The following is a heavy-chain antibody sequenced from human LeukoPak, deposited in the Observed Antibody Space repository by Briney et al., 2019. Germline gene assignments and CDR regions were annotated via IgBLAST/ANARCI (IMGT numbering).Heavy chain of an antibody. Sequence: GGSLRLSCAASGFTFSSYAMSWVRQAPGKGLEWFSAISGSGGGTYYADSVKGRFTISRDNSKNTLYLQMNSLKVEDTAVYYCARSSHYDILTGYSEEDAFDIWGQGTMVTVPS. J-gene: IGHJ3*02. V-gene: IGHV3-23*01. D-gene: IGHD3-9*01. CDR3: ARSSHYDILTGYSEEDAFDI. CDR1: GFTFSSYA. CDR2: ISGSGGGT.